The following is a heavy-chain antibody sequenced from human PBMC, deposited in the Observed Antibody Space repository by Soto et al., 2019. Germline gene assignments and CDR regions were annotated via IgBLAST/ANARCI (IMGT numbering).Heavy chain of an antibody. D-gene: IGHD6-13*01. Sequence: EVQLVESGGGLVQPGGSLRLSCAASGFTFSNYAMHWVRQAPGKGLEYVSAISSNGGSTYYANSVKGRFTISRENSKNTVYLQMGSRRAEDMAVYYCARDSNSVADYWGQGTLVTVSS. V-gene: IGHV3-64*01. CDR2: ISSNGGST. J-gene: IGHJ4*02. CDR1: GFTFSNYA. CDR3: ARDSNSVADY.